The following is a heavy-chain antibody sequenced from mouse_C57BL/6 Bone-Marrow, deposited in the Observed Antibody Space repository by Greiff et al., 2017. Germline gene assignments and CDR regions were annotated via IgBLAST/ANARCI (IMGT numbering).Heavy chain of an antibody. CDR2: IYPRSGNT. CDR1: GYTFTSYG. J-gene: IGHJ2*01. D-gene: IGHD2-1*01. Sequence: QVQLQQSGAELARPGASVKLSCKASGYTFTSYGISWVKQRTGQGLEWIGEIYPRSGNTYYNEKFKGKATLTADKSSSTAYMELRSLTSEDSAVYFCERKVIYCGSYYVDYWGQGTTLTVSS. V-gene: IGHV1-81*01. CDR3: ERKVIYCGSYYVDY.